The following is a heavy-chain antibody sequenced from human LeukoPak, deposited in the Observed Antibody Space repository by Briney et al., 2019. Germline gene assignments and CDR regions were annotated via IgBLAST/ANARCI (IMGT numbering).Heavy chain of an antibody. Sequence: GGSLRLSCAASGFTFSSYEMNWVRQAPGKGLELVSYISSSGSTIYYADSVRGRFTISRDNAKNSLYLQMNSLRAEDTAVYYCARAGVLRYFDWFPRPNWFDPWGQGTLVTVSS. CDR2: ISSSGSTI. V-gene: IGHV3-48*03. D-gene: IGHD3-9*01. J-gene: IGHJ5*02. CDR3: ARAGVLRYFDWFPRPNWFDP. CDR1: GFTFSSYE.